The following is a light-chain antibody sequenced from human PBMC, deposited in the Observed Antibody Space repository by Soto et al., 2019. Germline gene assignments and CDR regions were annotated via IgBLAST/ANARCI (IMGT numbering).Light chain of an antibody. CDR2: GAS. J-gene: IGKJ1*01. Sequence: EIVLTQSPGTLSLSPGERATLSCRASQSVSSSYLAWYQQKPGQAPRLLIYGASSRATGVPDRFSGSGSGTDFTLTISRLEPEDFAVYFCHHYARTFGQGTKVDIK. CDR3: HHYART. CDR1: QSVSSSY. V-gene: IGKV3-20*01.